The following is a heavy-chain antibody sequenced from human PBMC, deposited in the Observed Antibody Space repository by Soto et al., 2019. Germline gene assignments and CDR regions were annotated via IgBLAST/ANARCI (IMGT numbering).Heavy chain of an antibody. CDR1: GYPFTTYY. V-gene: IGHV1-2*02. Sequence: HVQLVQSGTEVKKPGASVRVSCMVSGYPFTTYYIHWVRQAPGQGLEWMGWIDPRSGGTVYEQKFQVRVTMTRDTSSITVYMDLSGLTSDYTALYSCATDDYGIFPYWGQGSLVTVSS. CDR3: ATDDYGIFPY. D-gene: IGHD2-15*01. CDR2: IDPRSGGT. J-gene: IGHJ4*02.